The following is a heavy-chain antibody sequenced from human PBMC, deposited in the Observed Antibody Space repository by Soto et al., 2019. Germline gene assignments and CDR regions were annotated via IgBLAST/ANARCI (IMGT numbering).Heavy chain of an antibody. CDR1: GGSISSYY. J-gene: IGHJ4*02. V-gene: IGHV4-59*01. Sequence: ASETLSLTCTVSGGSISSYYWSWIRQPPGKGLEWIGNIYYSGSTNYNPSLKSRVTISVATSKNQFSLKLTSVTAADTAVYYCAKSDRGYNYAFYWGQGTLVTVSS. D-gene: IGHD5-18*01. CDR2: IYYSGST. CDR3: AKSDRGYNYAFY.